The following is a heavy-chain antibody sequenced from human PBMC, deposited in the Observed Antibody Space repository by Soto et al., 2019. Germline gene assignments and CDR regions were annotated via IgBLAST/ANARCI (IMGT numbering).Heavy chain of an antibody. J-gene: IGHJ4*02. CDR1: GGSFSGYY. CDR2: INHSGST. CDR3: ARGRDSSGYKPYYFDY. V-gene: IGHV4-34*01. Sequence: SETLSLTCAVYGGSFSGYYWSWIRQPPGKGLEWIGEINHSGSTNYNPSLKSRVTISVDTSKNQFSLKLSSVTAADTAVYYCARGRDSSGYKPYYFDYWGQGTLVTVSS. D-gene: IGHD3-22*01.